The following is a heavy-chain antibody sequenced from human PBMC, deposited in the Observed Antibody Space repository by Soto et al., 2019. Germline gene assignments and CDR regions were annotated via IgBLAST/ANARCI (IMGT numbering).Heavy chain of an antibody. CDR2: VYPSGNT. D-gene: IGHD2-2*02. Sequence: KTSEPLALTCTVSGSSVSSGFYWGWIRQSPGKALEWIGSVYPSGNTYYNPSFRGRITISADTSKNHFSLCLTSVTAADTALYYCVCFTARQNWF. V-gene: IGHV4-38-2*02. CDR3: VCFTARQNWF. J-gene: IGHJ5*01. CDR1: GSSVSSGFY.